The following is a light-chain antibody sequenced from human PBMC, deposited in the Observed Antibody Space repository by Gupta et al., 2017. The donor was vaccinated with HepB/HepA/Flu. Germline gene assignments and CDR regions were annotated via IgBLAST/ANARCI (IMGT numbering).Light chain of an antibody. CDR2: ENN. V-gene: IGLV1-51*01. CDR1: SSNIGSGS. CDR3: DSWAGSVSGFV. Sequence: QSVLTQRPSVSATPGQKVTISCSGSSSNIGSGSVSWYQQVPGTAPNLVIYENNTRPSGIPERFSGSKYGTSATLCITGLQPGDEADYYCDSWAGSVSGFVFGTGTKVTVL. J-gene: IGLJ1*01.